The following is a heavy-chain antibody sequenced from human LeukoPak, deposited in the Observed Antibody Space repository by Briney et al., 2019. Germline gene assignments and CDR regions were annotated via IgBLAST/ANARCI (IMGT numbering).Heavy chain of an antibody. CDR1: GGSFSGYY. D-gene: IGHD3-22*01. CDR2: INHSGST. CDR3: AREPTYYYDSSGSDY. V-gene: IGHV4-34*01. Sequence: PSETLSLTCAVYGGSFSGYYWSWIRQPPGKGQEWIGEINHSGSTNYNPSLKSRVTISVDTSKNQFSLKLSSVTAADTAVYYCAREPTYYYDSSGSDYWGQGTLVTVSS. J-gene: IGHJ4*02.